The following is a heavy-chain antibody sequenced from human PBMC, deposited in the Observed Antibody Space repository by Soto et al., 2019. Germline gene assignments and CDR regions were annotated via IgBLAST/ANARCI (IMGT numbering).Heavy chain of an antibody. CDR1: GFTFSSYW. CDR2: IKQDESEK. J-gene: IGHJ4*02. Sequence: VQLVESGGGLAQPGGSLRVSCATSGFTFSSYWMSWVRQPPGKGLEWVATIKQDESEKYYVDSVKGRFTVSRDNAKNSLYLQMNTLRAEDTAFYYWARGDYFDRRFDYWGQGALVTVSS. V-gene: IGHV3-7*03. CDR3: ARGDYFDRRFDY. D-gene: IGHD3-9*01.